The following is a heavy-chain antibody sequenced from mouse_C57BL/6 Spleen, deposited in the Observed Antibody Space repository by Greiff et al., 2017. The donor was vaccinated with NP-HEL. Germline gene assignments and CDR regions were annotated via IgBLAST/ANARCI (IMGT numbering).Heavy chain of an antibody. V-gene: IGHV1-81*01. Sequence: VQLQQSGAELARPGASVKLSCKASGYTFTSYGISWVKQRTGQGLEWIGEIYPRSGNTYYNEKFKGKATLTADKSSSTAYMELRSLTSEDSAVYFCARGGDGHYGAYWGQGTLVTVSA. CDR3: ARGGDGHYGAY. CDR2: IYPRSGNT. J-gene: IGHJ3*01. D-gene: IGHD2-3*01. CDR1: GYTFTSYG.